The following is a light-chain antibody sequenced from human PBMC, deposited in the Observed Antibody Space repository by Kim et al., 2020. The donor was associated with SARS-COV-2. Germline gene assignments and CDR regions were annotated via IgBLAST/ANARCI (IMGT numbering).Light chain of an antibody. Sequence: GQSITISCTGTSSDIGNYNFVSWSQQHPGQAPKLLIYDVSKRPSGVSDRFSGSKSGNTASLTISGLQAEDEADYYCSSHIGSSTWVFGGGTQLTVL. CDR3: SSHIGSSTWV. J-gene: IGLJ3*02. CDR1: SSDIGNYNF. CDR2: DVS. V-gene: IGLV2-14*04.